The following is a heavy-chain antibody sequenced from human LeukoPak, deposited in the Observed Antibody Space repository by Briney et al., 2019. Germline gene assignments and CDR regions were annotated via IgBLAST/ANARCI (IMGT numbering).Heavy chain of an antibody. D-gene: IGHD3-22*01. CDR2: INSDGLST. V-gene: IGHV3-74*01. Sequence: GGSLRLSCVASGFTFSSYWMHWVRQAPGKGLVWVSRINSDGLSTSYADSVKGRFTISRDNSKNTLYLQMNSLRAEDTAVYYCARSYDSKAPFDYWGQGTLVTVSS. CDR1: GFTFSSYW. J-gene: IGHJ4*02. CDR3: ARSYDSKAPFDY.